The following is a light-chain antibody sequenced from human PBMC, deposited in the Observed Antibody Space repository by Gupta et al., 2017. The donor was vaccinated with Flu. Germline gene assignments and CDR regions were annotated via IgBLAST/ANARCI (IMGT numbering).Light chain of an antibody. CDR1: QSVASNR. J-gene: IGKJ4*01. V-gene: IGKV3-20*01. Sequence: EFVLTQSPGTLSLSPGERATLSCRASQSVASNRLAWYQQKPGQAPRLPIYYASIRATGIPDRFSGSGSGTDFTLTISRLEPEDFAVYYCQQHLYSVFGGGTKVEVK. CDR3: QQHLYSV. CDR2: YAS.